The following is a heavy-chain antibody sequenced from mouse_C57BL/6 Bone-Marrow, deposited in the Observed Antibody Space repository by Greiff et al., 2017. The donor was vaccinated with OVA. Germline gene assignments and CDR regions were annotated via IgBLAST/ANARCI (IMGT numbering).Heavy chain of an antibody. CDR2: ISSGGSYT. J-gene: IGHJ3*01. D-gene: IGHD1-1*01. CDR1: GFTFSSYG. V-gene: IGHV5-6*02. Sequence: EVKLMESGGDLVKPGGSLKLSCAASGFTFSSYGMSWVRQTPDKRLEWVATISSGGSYTYYPDSVKGRFTISRDNAKNTLYLQMSSLKSEDTAMYYCARRVYYGSSYGFAYWGQGTLVTVSA. CDR3: ARRVYYGSSYGFAY.